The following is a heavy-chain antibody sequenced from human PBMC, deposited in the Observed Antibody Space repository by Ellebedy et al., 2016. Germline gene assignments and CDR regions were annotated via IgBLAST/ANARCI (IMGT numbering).Heavy chain of an antibody. Sequence: GSLRLXXSVYGASFTGNYWSWIRQPPGRGLEWIGEINHSGRTNYNPSLKSRVTVSEDTSKSQFSLKLRSVTAADTGIYYCAGPNCAGGTCYLNWGQGTQVTVSS. CDR2: INHSGRT. CDR3: AGPNCAGGTCYLN. D-gene: IGHD2-15*01. V-gene: IGHV4-34*01. CDR1: GASFTGNY. J-gene: IGHJ4*02.